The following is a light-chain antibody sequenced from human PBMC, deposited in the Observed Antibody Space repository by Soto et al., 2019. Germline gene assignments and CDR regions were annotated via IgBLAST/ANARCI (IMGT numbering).Light chain of an antibody. CDR2: AAS. V-gene: IGKV1-39*01. J-gene: IGKJ1*01. CDR1: QSISNY. Sequence: DIPMTQSPSSLPASVGDRVTITCRASQSISNYLNWYQHNPGKAPKLLIYAASSLQSGVPSRFSGSGSGTDFTLTISSLQPEDFATYYCQQSYRSPTFGQGTKVEI. CDR3: QQSYRSPT.